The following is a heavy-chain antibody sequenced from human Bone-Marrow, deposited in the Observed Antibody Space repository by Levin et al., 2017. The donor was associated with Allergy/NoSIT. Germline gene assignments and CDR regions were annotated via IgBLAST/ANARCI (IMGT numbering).Heavy chain of an antibody. D-gene: IGHD4-17*01. Sequence: GGSLRLSCAASGFTFSSYGMSWVRQAPGKGLEWVSGISGSGSTTYYADPAKGRFTVSRDNSKNTLYLQMNSLRAEDTAVYYCAAFRRVTTYFDYWGQGTLVTVSS. V-gene: IGHV3-23*01. CDR3: AAFRRVTTYFDY. CDR2: ISGSGSTT. CDR1: GFTFSSYG. J-gene: IGHJ4*02.